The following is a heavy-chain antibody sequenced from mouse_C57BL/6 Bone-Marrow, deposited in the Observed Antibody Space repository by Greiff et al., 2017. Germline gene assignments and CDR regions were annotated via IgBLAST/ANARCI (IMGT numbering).Heavy chain of an antibody. J-gene: IGHJ2*01. V-gene: IGHV1-54*01. CDR3: AREGFYYYGSSPDY. CDR1: GYAFTNYS. CDR2: INPGSGGT. D-gene: IGHD1-1*01. Sequence: VQRVESGAELVRPGTSVKVSCKASGYAFTNYSIEWVKQRPGQGLEWIGVINPGSGGTNYNEKFKGKATLTADKSSSTAYMQLSSLTSEDSAVYFCAREGFYYYGSSPDYWGQGTTLTVSS.